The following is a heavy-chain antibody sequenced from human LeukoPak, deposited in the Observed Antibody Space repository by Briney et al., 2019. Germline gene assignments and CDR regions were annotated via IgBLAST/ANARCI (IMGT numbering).Heavy chain of an antibody. Sequence: GGSLRLSCAASGFTFNNYWMTWVRQGPGKGLEWVANIKPGGNEKYYVDSVKGRFTISRDNVKNSLYLQMNSLRAEDTAIYYCATFRFLGTWGQGTMVTVSS. V-gene: IGHV3-7*03. CDR3: ATFRFLGT. CDR1: GFTFNNYW. J-gene: IGHJ3*01. CDR2: IKPGGNEK. D-gene: IGHD3-3*01.